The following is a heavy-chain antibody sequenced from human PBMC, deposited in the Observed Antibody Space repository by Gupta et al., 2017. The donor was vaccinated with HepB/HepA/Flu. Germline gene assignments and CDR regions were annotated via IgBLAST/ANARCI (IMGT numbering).Heavy chain of an antibody. CDR2: ISTDEITT. CDR3: ARGLSGRGSPADY. D-gene: IGHD2-15*01. CDR1: GFTFSFYW. V-gene: IGHV3-74*01. J-gene: IGHJ4*02. Sequence: EVQVVESGGGLVQPGGSLRLSCAASGFTFSFYWIHSVRQVPGKGLVWVSRISTDEITTDYADSVKGRFTISRDNAKNTLYLQMNSLRAEDTAVYYCARGLSGRGSPADYWGQGTLVTVSS.